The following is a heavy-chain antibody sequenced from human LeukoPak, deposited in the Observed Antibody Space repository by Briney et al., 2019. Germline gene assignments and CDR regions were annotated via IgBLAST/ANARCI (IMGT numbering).Heavy chain of an antibody. CDR2: IYYSGSS. V-gene: IGHV4-59*08. Sequence: SETLSLTCTVSGGSISSDYWSWIRLPPGKGLEWIGYIYYSGSSNYNPSLKSRVTMSVDTSKNQFSLKLTSVTAADTSVYYCARRLRQNLFDPWGQGTLVTVSS. CDR3: ARRLRQNLFDP. CDR1: GGSISSDY. D-gene: IGHD4-17*01. J-gene: IGHJ5*02.